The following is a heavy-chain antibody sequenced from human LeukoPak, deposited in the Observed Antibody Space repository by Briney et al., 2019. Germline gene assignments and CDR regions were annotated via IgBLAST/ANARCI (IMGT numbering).Heavy chain of an antibody. J-gene: IGHJ5*02. Sequence: SETLSLTCTVSGGSITSYNYYWGWIRQPPGKGLEWIGSIFYSGSTYYNPSLKSRVTISVDTSKNQFSLKLSSVTAADTAVYFCASSHRGVRGVLNWFDPWGQGTLVTVSS. V-gene: IGHV4-39*07. CDR2: IFYSGST. D-gene: IGHD3-10*01. CDR3: ASSHRGVRGVLNWFDP. CDR1: GGSITSYNYY.